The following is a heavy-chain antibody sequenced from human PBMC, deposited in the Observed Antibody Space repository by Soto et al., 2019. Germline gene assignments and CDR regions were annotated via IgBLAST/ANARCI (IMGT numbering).Heavy chain of an antibody. CDR2: ISGTGGNT. CDR1: GFAFSSYG. V-gene: IGHV3-23*01. Sequence: EVQLLESGGGLVQPGGSLRLSCAASGFAFSSYGMSWVRQAPGKGLEWVSAISGTGGNTYYADSVKGRFTISRDNSKNTVHLLMNNLRADDTALYYCVKQLLSLIVVADAFDIWGQGTMVTVSS. CDR3: VKQLLSLIVVADAFDI. D-gene: IGHD3-22*01. J-gene: IGHJ3*02.